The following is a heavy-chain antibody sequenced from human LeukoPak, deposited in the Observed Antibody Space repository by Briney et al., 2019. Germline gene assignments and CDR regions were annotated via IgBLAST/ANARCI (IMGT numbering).Heavy chain of an antibody. Sequence: GGSLRLSCAASGLTFDDYAMHWVRQAPGKGLEGVSLISWDGGSTYYADSVKGRFTISRDNSKNSLYLQMNSLRAEDTALYYCAKDYSYGRSSYYYYYMDVWGKGTTVTVSS. D-gene: IGHD5-18*01. V-gene: IGHV3-43D*03. J-gene: IGHJ6*03. CDR2: ISWDGGST. CDR3: AKDYSYGRSSYYYYYMDV. CDR1: GLTFDDYA.